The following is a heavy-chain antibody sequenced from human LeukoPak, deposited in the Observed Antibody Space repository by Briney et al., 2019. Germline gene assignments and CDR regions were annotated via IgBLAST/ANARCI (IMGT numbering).Heavy chain of an antibody. CDR1: GFTFSSYW. D-gene: IGHD3-22*01. CDR2: IKEDGSEK. J-gene: IGHJ4*02. CDR3: ARVGSSGYSLDY. V-gene: IGHV3-7*03. Sequence: GGSLRLSCAASGFTFSSYWMSWVRQAPGKGLEWVANIKEDGSEKDYVDSVKGRFTISRDNAKNSLYLQMNSLRAEDTAVYYCARVGSSGYSLDYWGQGTLVTVSS.